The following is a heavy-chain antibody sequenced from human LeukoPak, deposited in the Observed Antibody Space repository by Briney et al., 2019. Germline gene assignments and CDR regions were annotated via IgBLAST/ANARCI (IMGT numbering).Heavy chain of an antibody. J-gene: IGHJ6*04. Sequence: SETLSLTCAVYGGSFSGYYWSWIRQPPGKGLEWIGEINHSGSTNHNPSLKSRVTISVDTSKNQFSLKLSSVTAADTAVYYCARGRGYCSSTSCYRLYYYYYGMDVWGKGTTVTVSS. CDR2: INHSGST. CDR1: GGSFSGYY. D-gene: IGHD2-2*01. V-gene: IGHV4-34*01. CDR3: ARGRGYCSSTSCYRLYYYYYGMDV.